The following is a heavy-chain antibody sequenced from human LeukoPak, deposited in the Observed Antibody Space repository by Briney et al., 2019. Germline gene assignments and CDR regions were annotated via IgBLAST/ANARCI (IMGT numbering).Heavy chain of an antibody. CDR2: IYHSGST. Sequence: SETLSLTCAVSGYSISSGYYWGWIRQPPGKGLEWIGSIYHSGSTYYNPSLNSRLTISVDTSKNQFSLKLSSVTAADTAVYYCARERGGNYDSSGYIDSWGQGTLVTVSS. CDR3: ARERGGNYDSSGYIDS. J-gene: IGHJ4*02. D-gene: IGHD3-22*01. V-gene: IGHV4-38-2*02. CDR1: GYSISSGYY.